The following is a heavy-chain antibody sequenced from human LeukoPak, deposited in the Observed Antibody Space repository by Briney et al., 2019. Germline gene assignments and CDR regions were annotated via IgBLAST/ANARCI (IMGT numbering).Heavy chain of an antibody. CDR3: ATTDSTLLWFGDFDY. J-gene: IGHJ4*02. CDR2: IYYSGST. D-gene: IGHD3-10*01. CDR1: GGSISSSSYY. Sequence: SETLSLTCTVSGGSISSSSYYWGWIRQPPGKGLEWIGSIYYSGSTYYNPSLKSRVTISVDTSKNQFSLKLSSVTAADTAVYYCATTDSTLLWFGDFDYWGQGTLVTVSS. V-gene: IGHV4-39*01.